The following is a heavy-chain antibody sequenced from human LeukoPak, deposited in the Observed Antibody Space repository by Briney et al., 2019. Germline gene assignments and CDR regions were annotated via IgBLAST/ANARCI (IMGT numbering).Heavy chain of an antibody. J-gene: IGHJ4*02. D-gene: IGHD6-19*01. CDR2: IYYSGST. V-gene: IGHV4-59*08. Sequence: SETLPLTCTVSGGSISSYYWSWIRQPPGKGLEWIGYIYYSGSTNYNPSLKSRVTISVDTSKNQFSLKLSSVTAADTAVYYCARLRGSGWYSQSLLDYWGQGTLVTVSS. CDR1: GGSISSYY. CDR3: ARLRGSGWYSQSLLDY.